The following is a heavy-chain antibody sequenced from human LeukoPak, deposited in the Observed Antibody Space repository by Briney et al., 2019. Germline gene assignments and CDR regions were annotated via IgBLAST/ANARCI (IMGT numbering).Heavy chain of an antibody. Sequence: GGSLRLSCAASGFTFSSYAMSWVRQAPGKGLEWVSAISGSGGSTYYADSVKGRFTISRDNSKNTLCLQMNSLRAEDTAVYYCAKNSYYYGSGSYTFDYWGQGTLVTVSS. D-gene: IGHD3-10*01. CDR2: ISGSGGST. V-gene: IGHV3-23*01. CDR1: GFTFSSYA. CDR3: AKNSYYYGSGSYTFDY. J-gene: IGHJ4*02.